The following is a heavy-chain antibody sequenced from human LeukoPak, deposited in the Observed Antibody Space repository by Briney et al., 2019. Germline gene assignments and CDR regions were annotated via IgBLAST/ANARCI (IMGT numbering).Heavy chain of an antibody. CDR1: GYTFTGYY. J-gene: IGHJ4*02. CDR2: INPNSGGT. D-gene: IGHD4-17*01. Sequence: ASVKVSCKASGYTFTGYYMHWVRQAPGQGLEWMGWINPNSGGTNYAQKFQGRVTMTRDTSISTAYMGLSRLRSDDTAVYYCARDPENTVTTFYFDYWGQGTLVTVSS. CDR3: ARDPENTVTTFYFDY. V-gene: IGHV1-2*02.